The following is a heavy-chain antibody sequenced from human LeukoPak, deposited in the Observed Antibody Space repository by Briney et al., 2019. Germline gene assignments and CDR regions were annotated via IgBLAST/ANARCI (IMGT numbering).Heavy chain of an antibody. CDR2: INSDGSST. J-gene: IGHJ6*02. CDR1: GFTFSSYW. D-gene: IGHD6-19*01. V-gene: IGHV3-74*01. Sequence: GGSLGLSCAAAGFTFSSYWMHWVRQAPGKGLVWVSRINSDGSSTSYADSVKGRFTISRDNAKNTLYLQMNSLRAEDTAVYYCARARSAGTSYGMDVWGQGTTVTVSS. CDR3: ARARSAGTSYGMDV.